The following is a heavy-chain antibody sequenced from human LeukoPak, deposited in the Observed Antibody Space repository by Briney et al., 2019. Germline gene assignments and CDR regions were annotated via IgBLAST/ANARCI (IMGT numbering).Heavy chain of an antibody. CDR3: ARAPDYYGSGSVEGCFQH. CDR2: IYHSGST. D-gene: IGHD3-10*01. V-gene: IGHV4-38-2*01. CDR1: GYSISSGYY. Sequence: SETLSLTCAVSGYSISSGYYWGWIRQPPGKGLEWIGSIYHSGSTYYNPSLKSRVTISVDTSKNQFSLKLSSVTAADTAVYYCARAPDYYGSGSVEGCFQHWGQGTLVTVSS. J-gene: IGHJ1*01.